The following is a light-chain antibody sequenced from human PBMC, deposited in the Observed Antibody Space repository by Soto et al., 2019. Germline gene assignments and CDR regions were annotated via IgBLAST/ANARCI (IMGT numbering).Light chain of an antibody. CDR2: DAS. CDR3: QQYENLPT. Sequence: DIKMTQSPSTLSGFVGAGVTITCRASQTISSWLAWYQQRPGRAPKLLIYDASNLEAGVPSRFSGSGSGTDSTFTISRLQPEYIATYYCQQYENLPTFGQGTRLEIK. CDR1: QTISSW. V-gene: IGKV1-33*01. J-gene: IGKJ5*01.